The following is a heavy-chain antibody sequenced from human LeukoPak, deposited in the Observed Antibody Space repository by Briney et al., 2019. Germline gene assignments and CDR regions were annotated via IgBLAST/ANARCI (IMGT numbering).Heavy chain of an antibody. D-gene: IGHD5-24*01. CDR1: GYSFTSYW. CDR3: ARHAPRWLQSKLGFDP. Sequence: NRGESLKISCKGSGYSFTSYWIGWVRQMPGKGLEWMGIIYPGDSDTRYSPSFQGQVTISADKSISTAYLQWSSLKASDTAMYYCARHAPRWLQSKLGFDPWGQGTLVTVSS. CDR2: IYPGDSDT. J-gene: IGHJ5*02. V-gene: IGHV5-51*01.